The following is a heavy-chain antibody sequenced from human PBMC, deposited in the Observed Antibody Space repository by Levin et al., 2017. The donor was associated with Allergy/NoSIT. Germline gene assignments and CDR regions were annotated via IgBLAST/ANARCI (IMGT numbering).Heavy chain of an antibody. D-gene: IGHD3-10*01. J-gene: IGHJ4*02. CDR3: ARAFYFSQSGTYFGPSFDN. Sequence: GGSLRLSCVASGFTFNKFAMNWVRQAPGKGLEWVSTITASGGTTYYTDSVRGRFTISRDNSKNTLHLQMNRLRAEDTALYYCARAFYFSQSGTYFGPSFDNWGQGTLVAVSS. CDR2: ITASGGTT. CDR1: GFTFNKFA. V-gene: IGHV3-23*01.